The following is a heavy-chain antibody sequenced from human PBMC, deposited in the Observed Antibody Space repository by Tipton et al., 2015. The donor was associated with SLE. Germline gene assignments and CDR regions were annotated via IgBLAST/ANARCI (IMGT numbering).Heavy chain of an antibody. CDR2: ISGGGDST. CDR3: ARVPSPSYFYDDETYFDC. V-gene: IGHV3-23*01. J-gene: IGHJ4*02. D-gene: IGHD3-22*01. CDR1: GFMFSSYA. Sequence: SLRLSCAASGFMFSSYAMRWVRQAPGKGLEWVSVISGGGDSTSYADSVKGRFTISRDNSKNTLYLQMDSLRGDDSALYYCARVPSPSYFYDDETYFDCWGQGTLVTVSS.